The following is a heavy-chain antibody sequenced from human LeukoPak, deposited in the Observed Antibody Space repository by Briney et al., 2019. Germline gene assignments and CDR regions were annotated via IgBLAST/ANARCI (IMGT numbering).Heavy chain of an antibody. D-gene: IGHD6-13*01. CDR1: GFTFSGSA. CDR3: TRLAYSSAWYGLDI. Sequence: GGSLRLSCAASGFTFSGSAMHWVRQAPGKGLEWVGRIRSKANNYATAYAASVRGRCIISRDDSKNTAYLEINSLQTEDTAVYYCTRLAYSSAWYGLDIWGRGTMVTVSS. CDR2: IRSKANNYAT. V-gene: IGHV3-73*01. J-gene: IGHJ3*02.